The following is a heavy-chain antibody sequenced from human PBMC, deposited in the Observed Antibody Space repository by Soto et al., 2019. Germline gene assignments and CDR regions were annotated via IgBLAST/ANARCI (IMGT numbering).Heavy chain of an antibody. V-gene: IGHV1-2*02. CDR3: SGGGGVGVAGSAAFDM. J-gene: IGHJ3*02. D-gene: IGHD3-3*01. CDR2: INPATGAA. Sequence: QLHLVQSGAVVKKPGASVTVSCSASGYPVTAYYMHWVRQAPGRGLEWMGGINPATGAAKYTQTFQGGVPLDRETSTRTLIMELGGLTSEDTAVFYFSGGGGVGVAGSAAFDMWGQGTLVTVSS. CDR1: GYPVTAYY.